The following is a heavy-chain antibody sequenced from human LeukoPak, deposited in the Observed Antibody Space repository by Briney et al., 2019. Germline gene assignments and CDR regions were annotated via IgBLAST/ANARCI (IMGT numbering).Heavy chain of an antibody. J-gene: IGHJ6*02. D-gene: IGHD2-8*01. CDR2: IYSGGST. CDR1: GFTVSSNY. V-gene: IGHV3-53*01. Sequence: GGSLRLSCAASGFTVSSNYMSWVRQAPGKGLEWVSVIYSGGSTYYADSVKGRFTISRDNSKNTLYLQMNSLRAEDTAVYYCARDQGLGPVSTYCYCYGMDVWGQGTTVTVSS. CDR3: ARDQGLGPVSTYCYCYGMDV.